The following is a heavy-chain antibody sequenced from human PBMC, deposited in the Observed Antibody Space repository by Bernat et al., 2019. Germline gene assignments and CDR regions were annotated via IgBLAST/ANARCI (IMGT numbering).Heavy chain of an antibody. D-gene: IGHD2-15*01. CDR1: GFTFSSYV. V-gene: IGHV3-23*01. CDR2: IGGSDGTT. J-gene: IGHJ4*02. Sequence: EVQLLESVGGLVQPGGSLRLSCAASGFTFSSYVMSWVRQAPGKGLEWVSSIGGSDGTTQYADFVKGRFTISRDNSKNTLYLQMNSLRDEETGVYYCAKGPRRRRKDAYWGQGTLVTVSS. CDR3: AKGPRRRRKDAY.